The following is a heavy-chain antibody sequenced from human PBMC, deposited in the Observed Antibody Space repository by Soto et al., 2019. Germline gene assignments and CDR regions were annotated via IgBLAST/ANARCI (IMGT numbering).Heavy chain of an antibody. J-gene: IGHJ6*02. CDR2: ISYDGSNK. CDR1: GFTFSSYA. D-gene: IGHD3-10*01. V-gene: IGHV3-30-3*01. CDR3: ARDPGWNGENYYGSGSYYNEPYYYGMDV. Sequence: PGGSLRLSCAASGFTFSSYAMHWVRQAPGKGLEWEAVISYDGSNKYYADSVKGRFTISRDNSKNTLYLQMNSLRAEDTAVYYCARDPGWNGENYYGSGSYYNEPYYYGMDVWGQGTTVTVSS.